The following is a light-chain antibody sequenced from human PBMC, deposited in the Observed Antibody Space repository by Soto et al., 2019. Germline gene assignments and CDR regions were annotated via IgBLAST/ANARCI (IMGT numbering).Light chain of an antibody. V-gene: IGKV2-28*01. CDR2: LGS. CDR1: QSLLHTNGINY. CDR3: MQALQQPSP. Sequence: TQSQLSLPVTPGEPSSISRSSSQSLLHTNGINYLHWYLQKPGQSPQLLIYLGSHRASGVPDRFSGSGSGTEYTLRISRVEAEDVGIYYCMQALQQPSPFGQRTKVDI. J-gene: IGKJ1*01.